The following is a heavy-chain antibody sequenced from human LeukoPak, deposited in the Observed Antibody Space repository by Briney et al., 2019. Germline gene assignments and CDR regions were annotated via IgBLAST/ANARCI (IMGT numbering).Heavy chain of an antibody. Sequence: PGWALRLSCASSGFTFSSYGMHSLRQAPGKGLEGVAVISYDGSNKYYADSVKGRFTISRDNSKNTLYLQMNSLRAEDTAVYYCAKDRLRWWIQLWLPFDYWGQGTLVTVSS. CDR2: ISYDGSNK. V-gene: IGHV3-30*18. J-gene: IGHJ4*02. CDR3: AKDRLRWWIQLWLPFDY. CDR1: GFTFSSYG. D-gene: IGHD5-18*01.